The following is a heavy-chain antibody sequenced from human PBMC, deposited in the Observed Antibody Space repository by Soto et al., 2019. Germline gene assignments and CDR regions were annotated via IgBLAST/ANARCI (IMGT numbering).Heavy chain of an antibody. J-gene: IGHJ6*02. D-gene: IGHD1-26*01. CDR1: GYSFSSDC. CDR3: ARDPPRERYYYGMDV. V-gene: IGHV5-51*01. Sequence: GESLKISCKVSGYSFSSDCIGWVGELAGNGLEWMGIIYPCDYDTRYSPSFQGQVTISADKSISTAYLQWSSLKASDTAMYYCARDPPRERYYYGMDVWGQGTTVTVSS. CDR2: IYPCDYDT.